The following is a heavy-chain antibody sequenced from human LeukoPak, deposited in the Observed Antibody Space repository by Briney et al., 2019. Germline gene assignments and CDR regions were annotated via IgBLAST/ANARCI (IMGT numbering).Heavy chain of an antibody. CDR1: GGTFSSYA. D-gene: IGHD5-18*01. J-gene: IGHJ6*03. V-gene: IGHV1-69*13. Sequence: ASVKVSCKASGGTFSSYAISWVRQAPGQGLEWMGGIIPIFGTANYAQKFQGRVTITADESTSTAYMELSSLRSEDTAVYYCATRNRDTAMVERDYYYYMDVWGKGTTVTVSS. CDR3: ATRNRDTAMVERDYYYYMDV. CDR2: IIPIFGTA.